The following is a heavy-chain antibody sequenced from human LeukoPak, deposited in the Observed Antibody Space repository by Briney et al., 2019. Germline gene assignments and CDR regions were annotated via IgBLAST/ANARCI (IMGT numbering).Heavy chain of an antibody. D-gene: IGHD3-10*01. CDR2: IYYSGST. Sequence: PSQTLSLTCTVSGGSISSGGCYWSWLRQHPGKGLEWLGYIYYSGSTYYNPSLKSRVTISEDTSKNQFSLKLSSVTAADTAVYFCASRSGDCWGQGTLVTVSA. CDR1: GGSISSGGCY. CDR3: ASRSGDC. V-gene: IGHV4-31*03. J-gene: IGHJ4*02.